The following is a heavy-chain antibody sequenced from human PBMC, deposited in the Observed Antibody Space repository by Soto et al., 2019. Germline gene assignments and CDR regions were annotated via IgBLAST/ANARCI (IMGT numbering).Heavy chain of an antibody. CDR3: ARIQDYDSSGYFLGFHP. J-gene: IGHJ5*02. Sequence: SGPTLVNPTQTLTLTCTFSGFSLSTSGMCVSWIRQPPGKALEWLALIDWDDDKYYSTSLKTRLTISKDTSKNQVVLTMTNMDPVDTATYYCARIQDYDSSGYFLGFHPWGQGTLVTVSS. CDR2: IDWDDDK. D-gene: IGHD3-22*01. V-gene: IGHV2-70*01. CDR1: GFSLSTSGMC.